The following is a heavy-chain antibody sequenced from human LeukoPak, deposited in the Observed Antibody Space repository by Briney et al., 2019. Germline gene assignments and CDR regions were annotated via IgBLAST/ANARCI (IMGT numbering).Heavy chain of an antibody. D-gene: IGHD1-20*01. CDR3: ARFRYHWNLFDY. V-gene: IGHV3-48*03. Sequence: PGGSLRLSCAASGFTFSNYEMNWVRQAPGKGLEWISYIGSSGTAIYYADSVRGRFTISRDNAKNSLYLQMTSLRAEDTAVYYCARFRYHWNLFDYWGQGTLVTVSS. J-gene: IGHJ4*02. CDR2: IGSSGTAI. CDR1: GFTFSNYE.